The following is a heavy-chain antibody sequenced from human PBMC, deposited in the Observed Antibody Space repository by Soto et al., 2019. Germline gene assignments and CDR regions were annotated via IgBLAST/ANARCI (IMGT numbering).Heavy chain of an antibody. J-gene: IGHJ6*02. CDR1: GFTFSSYS. D-gene: IGHD2-2*01. CDR3: ASYGHIVVVPAAAPYYYYGMDV. Sequence: LRLSCAASGFTFSSYSMNWVRQAPGKGLEWVSYISSSSSTIYYADTVKGRFTISRDNAKNSLYLQMNSLRDEDTAVYYCASYGHIVVVPAAAPYYYYGMDVWGQGTTVTVSS. CDR2: ISSSSSTI. V-gene: IGHV3-48*02.